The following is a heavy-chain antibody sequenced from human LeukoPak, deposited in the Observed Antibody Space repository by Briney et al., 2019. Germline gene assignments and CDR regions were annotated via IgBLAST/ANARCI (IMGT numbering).Heavy chain of an antibody. CDR2: IYYSGST. CDR1: GGSISSYY. J-gene: IGHJ4*02. D-gene: IGHD6-19*01. V-gene: IGHV4-59*01. Sequence: NASETLSLTCTVSGGSISSYYWSWIRQPPGKGLEWIGYIYYSGSTNYNPSLKSRVTISVDTSKNQFSLKLSSVTAADTAVYYCARDGGRVAGANFDYWGQGTLATVSS. CDR3: ARDGGRVAGANFDY.